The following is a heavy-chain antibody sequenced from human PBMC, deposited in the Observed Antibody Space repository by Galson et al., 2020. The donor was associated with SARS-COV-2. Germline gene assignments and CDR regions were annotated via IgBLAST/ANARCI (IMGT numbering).Heavy chain of an antibody. V-gene: IGHV3-9*01. CDR1: GFTFDDYA. CDR2: ISWNSGSI. Sequence: GGSLRLSCAASGFTFDDYAMHWVRQAPGKGLEWVSGISWNSGSIGYADSVKGRFTISRDNAKNSLYLQMNSLRAEDTALYYCAKDIDGFDLWGRGTLVTVSS. CDR3: AKDIDGFDL. J-gene: IGHJ2*01.